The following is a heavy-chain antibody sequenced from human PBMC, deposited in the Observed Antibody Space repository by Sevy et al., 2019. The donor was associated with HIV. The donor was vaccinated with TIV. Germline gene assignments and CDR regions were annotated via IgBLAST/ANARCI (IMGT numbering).Heavy chain of an antibody. CDR2: INSDGSST. D-gene: IGHD3-3*01. J-gene: IGHJ6*02. V-gene: IGHV3-74*01. Sequence: GGSLRLSCVASGFTFSSYWMHWVRQVPGKGLVWVSDINSDGSSTRYADSVKGRFSISRDNAKNTSYLQMISRRAEDTAGYYWVRGHRRLKEFWIYSLQGMDVGGQGTTVTVSS. CDR1: GFTFSSYW. CDR3: VRGHRRLKEFWIYSLQGMDV.